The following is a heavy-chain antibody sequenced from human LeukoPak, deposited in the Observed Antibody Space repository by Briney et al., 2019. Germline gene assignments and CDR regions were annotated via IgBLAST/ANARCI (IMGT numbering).Heavy chain of an antibody. V-gene: IGHV3-66*01. Sequence: GGSLRLSCAASGFTVSSNYMTWVRQAPGKGLEWVSVMYTLGNTYYADSVRGRFTISRDNSKNTLYLQMNSLRAEDTAVYYCARESEGPYYYYYMDVWGKGTTVTVSS. CDR2: MYTLGNT. CDR3: ARESEGPYYYYYMDV. J-gene: IGHJ6*03. CDR1: GFTVSSNY.